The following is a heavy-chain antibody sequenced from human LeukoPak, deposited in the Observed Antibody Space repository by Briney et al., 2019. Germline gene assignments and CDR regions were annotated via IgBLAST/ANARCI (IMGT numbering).Heavy chain of an antibody. D-gene: IGHD4-23*01. CDR1: GGSLSSDSYY. Sequence: PSETLSLTCTVFGGSLSSDSYYWGCMRQPPGKGPEWIGSIYYVGGTFYNPSLRSRLTISMDTSKNQFSLNLSSVTAADTAVYYCARGDGGKPMGFWGQGTLVAVSS. J-gene: IGHJ4*02. V-gene: IGHV4-39*07. CDR2: IYYVGGT. CDR3: ARGDGGKPMGF.